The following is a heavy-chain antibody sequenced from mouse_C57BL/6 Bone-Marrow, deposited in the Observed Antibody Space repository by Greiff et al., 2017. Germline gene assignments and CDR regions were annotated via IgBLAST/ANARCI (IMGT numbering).Heavy chain of an antibody. Sequence: EVQLVESGGGLVQPGGSLKLSCAASGFTFSDYYMYWVRQTPEKRLEWVAYISNGGGSTYYPDTVKGRFTISRDNAKNTLHLQMSRLKSEDTAMYYCARHGRLRQGFDYWGQGTTLTVSS. CDR2: ISNGGGST. D-gene: IGHD2-4*01. CDR1: GFTFSDYY. V-gene: IGHV5-12*01. CDR3: ARHGRLRQGFDY. J-gene: IGHJ2*01.